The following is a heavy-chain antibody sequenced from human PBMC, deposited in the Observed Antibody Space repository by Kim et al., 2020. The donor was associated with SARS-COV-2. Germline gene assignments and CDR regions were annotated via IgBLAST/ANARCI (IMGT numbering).Heavy chain of an antibody. CDR3: AGTDRITIFGVVII. V-gene: IGHV4-34*01. CDR2: INHSGST. Sequence: SETLSLTCAVYGGSFSGYYWSWIRQPPGKGLEWIGEINHSGSTNYNPSLKSRVTISVDTSKNQFSLKLSSVTAADTAVYYCAGTDRITIFGVVIIWGQGTLVTVSS. CDR1: GGSFSGYY. D-gene: IGHD3-3*01. J-gene: IGHJ4*02.